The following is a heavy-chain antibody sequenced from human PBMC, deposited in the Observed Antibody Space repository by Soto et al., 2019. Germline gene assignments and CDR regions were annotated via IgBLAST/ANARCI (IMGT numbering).Heavy chain of an antibody. V-gene: IGHV1-69*04. Sequence: SVKVSCKASGGTFSSYAISWVRQAPGQGLEWMGRIIPILGIANYAQKFQGRVTITADKSTSTAYMELSSLRSEDTAVYYCARNPSVGAAYYYYGMDVWGQGTTVTVS. CDR1: GGTFSSYA. CDR3: ARNPSVGAAYYYYGMDV. CDR2: IIPILGIA. J-gene: IGHJ6*02. D-gene: IGHD6-25*01.